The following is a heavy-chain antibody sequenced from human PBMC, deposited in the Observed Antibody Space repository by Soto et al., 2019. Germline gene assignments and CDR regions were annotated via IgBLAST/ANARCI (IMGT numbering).Heavy chain of an antibody. J-gene: IGHJ6*02. CDR3: ARENGVISGLDV. CDR2: ISYDGRNK. V-gene: IGHV3-30*03. CDR1: GFTFSSYG. Sequence: QVQLVGSGGGVVQPGGSLRLSCAASGFTFSSYGMHWVRQAPGKGLEWVAIISYDGRNKYNADSVKGRFTISRDNSKNTLHLQMNSLRAEDTAVYYCARENGVISGLDVWGQATTVTASS. D-gene: IGHD2-8*01.